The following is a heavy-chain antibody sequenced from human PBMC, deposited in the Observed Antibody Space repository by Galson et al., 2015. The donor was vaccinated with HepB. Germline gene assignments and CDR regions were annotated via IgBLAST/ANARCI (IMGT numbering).Heavy chain of an antibody. D-gene: IGHD2-2*01. J-gene: IGHJ4*02. CDR1: GFSVNDNY. CDR2: IYSGGTT. Sequence: SLRLSCAASGFSVNDNYMSWVRQAPGKGLECVSVIYSGGTTYYADSVKGRFTISRDDYKNTLYLQMNSLRVEDTAMYYCVRGVVAAGSFDLWGQGVRVTVSA. CDR3: VRGVVAAGSFDL. V-gene: IGHV3-53*01.